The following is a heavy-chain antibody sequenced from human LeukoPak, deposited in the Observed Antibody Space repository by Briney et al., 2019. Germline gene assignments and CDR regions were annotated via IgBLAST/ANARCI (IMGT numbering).Heavy chain of an antibody. J-gene: IGHJ5*02. D-gene: IGHD3/OR15-3a*01. CDR2: IQSDGSST. CDR1: GFTFSSFW. V-gene: IGHV3-74*01. CDR3: ARDLEGLDWFDA. Sequence: GGSLRLSCAASGFTFSSFWMHWVRQAPGQGLVWVSRIQSDGSSTDYADSVKGRCTISRDNAKNTLYLQMNSLRAEDAAVYYCARDLEGLDWFDAWGQGTLVTVSS.